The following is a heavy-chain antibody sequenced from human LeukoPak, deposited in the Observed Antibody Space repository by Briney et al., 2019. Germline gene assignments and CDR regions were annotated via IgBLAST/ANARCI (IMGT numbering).Heavy chain of an antibody. CDR2: ISSSSSYI. Sequence: GGSLRLSCAASGFTFSSYSMNWVRQAPGKGLEWVSSISSSSSYIYYADSVKGRFTISRDNAKNSLYLQMNGLRAEDTAVYYCARDGGYCSSTSCSQGDYWGQGTLVTVSS. V-gene: IGHV3-21*01. CDR1: GFTFSSYS. CDR3: ARDGGYCSSTSCSQGDY. J-gene: IGHJ4*02. D-gene: IGHD2-2*01.